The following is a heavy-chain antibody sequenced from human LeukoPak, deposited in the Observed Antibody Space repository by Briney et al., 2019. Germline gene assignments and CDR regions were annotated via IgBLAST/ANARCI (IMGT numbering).Heavy chain of an antibody. Sequence: PGGSLRLSCAASGFAFRDYWMSWVRQAPGKGLEWISYISSSRTFIWYADSVKGRFAISRDSAKDSLYLQMNSLRAEDTAIYYCVRDHNWAFDYWGQGTLVTVSS. V-gene: IGHV3-48*01. D-gene: IGHD1-20*01. CDR1: GFAFRDYW. J-gene: IGHJ4*02. CDR2: ISSSRTFI. CDR3: VRDHNWAFDY.